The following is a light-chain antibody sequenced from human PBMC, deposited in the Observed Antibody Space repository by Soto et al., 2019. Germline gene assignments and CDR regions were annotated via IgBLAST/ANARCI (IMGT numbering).Light chain of an antibody. Sequence: DIQMTQSPSSLSSSVGDRVTLTCQASQDISNYLNWYKQKPGKAPKLLIYDASNLETGVPSRFSGSGSGTDFTFTISSLQPEDIATYYCQQYDNLPITFGQGTRLEIK. CDR3: QQYDNLPIT. CDR2: DAS. CDR1: QDISNY. J-gene: IGKJ5*01. V-gene: IGKV1-33*01.